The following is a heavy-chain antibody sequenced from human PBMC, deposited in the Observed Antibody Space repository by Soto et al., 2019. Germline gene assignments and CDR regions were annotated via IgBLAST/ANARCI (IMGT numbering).Heavy chain of an antibody. CDR2: ISSNGGST. CDR1: VFTFSSYA. Sequence: PGGSLRLSCAASVFTFSSYAMSWVRQAPGKGLEWVSAISSNGGSTYYANSVKGRFTISRDNSKNTLYLQMSSLRAEDMAVYYCARALTPSTVTAGGYYYYYMDVWGKGTTVTVSS. V-gene: IGHV3-64*01. D-gene: IGHD4-17*01. J-gene: IGHJ6*03. CDR3: ARALTPSTVTAGGYYYYYMDV.